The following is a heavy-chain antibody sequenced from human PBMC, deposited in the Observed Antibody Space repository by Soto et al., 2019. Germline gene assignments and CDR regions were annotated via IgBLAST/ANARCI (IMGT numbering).Heavy chain of an antibody. Sequence: EEQLVESGGGLVQPGGSLRLSYAASEFTFSGRSVHWVRQAPGKGLVWVSGIDKVGTDSTYADSVKGRFTSSRDNAKNTVYLQMNSLRVEDTAVYYCARGWFGPDVWGKGTTVTVSS. CDR1: EFTFSGRS. CDR3: ARGWFGPDV. CDR2: IDKVGTDS. D-gene: IGHD3-10*01. V-gene: IGHV3-74*01. J-gene: IGHJ6*03.